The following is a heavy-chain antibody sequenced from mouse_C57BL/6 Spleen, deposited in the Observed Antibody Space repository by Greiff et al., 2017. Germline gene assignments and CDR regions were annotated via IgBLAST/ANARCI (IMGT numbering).Heavy chain of an antibody. J-gene: IGHJ4*01. CDR2: IDPSDSET. D-gene: IGHD6-1*01. CDR1: GYTFTSYW. V-gene: IGHV1-52*01. CDR3: ARWMASYYYAMDY. Sequence: VQLQQPGAELVRPGSSVKLSCKASGYTFTSYWMHWVKQRPIQGLEWIGNIDPSDSETHYNQKFKDKAPLTVDKSSSTAYMQLSSLTTEDSAVYYSARWMASYYYAMDYWGQGTSVTVSS.